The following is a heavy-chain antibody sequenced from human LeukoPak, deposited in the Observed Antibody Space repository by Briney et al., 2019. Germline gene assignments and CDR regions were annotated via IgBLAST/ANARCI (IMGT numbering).Heavy chain of an antibody. CDR3: ARDLTTVHYYYYMDV. CDR2: ISSSSSTI. CDR1: GFTFSSYS. V-gene: IGHV3-48*04. D-gene: IGHD4-17*01. Sequence: GGSLRLSCAASGFTFSSYSMNWVRQAPGKGLEWVSYISSSSSTIYYADSVKGRFTISRDNAKNSLYLQMNSLRAEDTAVYYCARDLTTVHYYYYMDVWGKGTTVTVSS. J-gene: IGHJ6*03.